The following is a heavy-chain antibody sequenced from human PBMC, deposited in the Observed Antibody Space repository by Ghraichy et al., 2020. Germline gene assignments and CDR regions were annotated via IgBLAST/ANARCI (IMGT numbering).Heavy chain of an antibody. D-gene: IGHD3-22*01. CDR1: GFTFSRYA. V-gene: IGHV3-23*01. J-gene: IGHJ3*02. Sequence: GGSLRLSCAASGFTFSRYAMSWVRQAPGKGLEWVSTVSSSGGSTYYADSVQGRFTISRDSSKNTLYLQMNSLRAEDTAVYYCAKPIPTYDTRDAFDIWAQGTMVTVSS. CDR3: AKPIPTYDTRDAFDI. CDR2: VSSSGGST.